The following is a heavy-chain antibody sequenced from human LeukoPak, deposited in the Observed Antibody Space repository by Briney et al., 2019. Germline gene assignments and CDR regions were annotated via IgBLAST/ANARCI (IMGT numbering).Heavy chain of an antibody. CDR2: ITESGDNT. CDR3: AAKTRLSAVISYYYVDV. CDR1: AFTFPTYG. J-gene: IGHJ6*03. V-gene: IGHV3-23*01. D-gene: IGHD3-10*01. Sequence: TGGSLRLSCAASAFTFPTYGMIWVRQAPGKGLEWVSSITESGDNTYYADSVKGRFTISRDNSKNTLYLQMNSLRAEDTAVYYCAAKTRLSAVISYYYVDVWGKGTTATVSS.